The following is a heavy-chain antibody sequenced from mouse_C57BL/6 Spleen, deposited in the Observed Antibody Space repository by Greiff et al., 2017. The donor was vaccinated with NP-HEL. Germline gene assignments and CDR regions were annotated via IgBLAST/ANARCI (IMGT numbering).Heavy chain of an antibody. Sequence: QVQLQQSGAELVKPGASVKLSCKASGYTFTSYWMQWVKQRPGQGLEWIGEIDPSDSYTNYNQKFKGKATLTVDTSSSTAYMQLSSLTSEDSAVYYCARWEGWFAYWGQGTLVTVSA. CDR1: GYTFTSYW. D-gene: IGHD4-1*01. CDR2: IDPSDSYT. V-gene: IGHV1-50*01. CDR3: ARWEGWFAY. J-gene: IGHJ3*01.